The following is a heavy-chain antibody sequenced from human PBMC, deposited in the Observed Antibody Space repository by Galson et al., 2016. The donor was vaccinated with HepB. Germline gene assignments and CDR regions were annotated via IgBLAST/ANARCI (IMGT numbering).Heavy chain of an antibody. J-gene: IGHJ5*02. V-gene: IGHV1-69*10. CDR1: GDTFNNYE. CDR2: IIPSTAIT. Sequence: SVKVSCKASGDTFNNYEINWVRQAPGQGLEWMGGIIPSTAITNYAQKFQDRLTISADRSTGTAYMDLNSLKSEDTAVYYCARGPYCSGGSCYGPLVNWFDPWGQGTLVTVSS. D-gene: IGHD2-15*01. CDR3: ARGPYCSGGSCYGPLVNWFDP.